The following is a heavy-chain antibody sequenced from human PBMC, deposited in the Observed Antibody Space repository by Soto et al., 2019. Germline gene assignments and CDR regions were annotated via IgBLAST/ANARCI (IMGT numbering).Heavy chain of an antibody. J-gene: IGHJ5*02. D-gene: IGHD2-15*01. Sequence: ASVKASCKAPADTFTSYYIHWVRQAPGHGLEWMGIINPNGRSTRLAQTFQGRITMTRDTSTSTVYMELRSLRSEDTAVYYCARGIATGQLDPWGQGTMVTVSS. CDR1: ADTFTSYY. CDR2: INPNGRST. V-gene: IGHV1-46*01. CDR3: ARGIATGQLDP.